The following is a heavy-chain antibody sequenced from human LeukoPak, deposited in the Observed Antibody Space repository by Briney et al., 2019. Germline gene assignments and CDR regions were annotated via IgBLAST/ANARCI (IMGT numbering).Heavy chain of an antibody. J-gene: IGHJ4*02. CDR1: GFTFSSYG. V-gene: IGHV3-33*01. CDR2: IWYDGSNK. CDR3: ARGGTYYYDSSGYPFDY. Sequence: GRSLRLSCAASGFTFSSYGMHWVRQAPGKGLEGVAVIWYDGSNKYYADSVKGRFTISRDNSKNTPYLQMNSLRAEDTAVYYCARGGTYYYDSSGYPFDYWGQGTLVTVSS. D-gene: IGHD3-22*01.